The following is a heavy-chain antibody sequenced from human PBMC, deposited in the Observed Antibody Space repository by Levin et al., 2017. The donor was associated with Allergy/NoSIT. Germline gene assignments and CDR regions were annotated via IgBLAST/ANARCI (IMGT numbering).Heavy chain of an antibody. D-gene: IGHD2-21*01. J-gene: IGHJ4*02. CDR2: ISYDGSNK. CDR1: GFTFSSYG. CDR3: AKDPSSNILWWRGHDY. V-gene: IGHV3-30*18. Sequence: GGSLRLSCAASGFTFSSYGMHWVRQAPGKGLEWVAVISYDGSNKYYADSVKGRFTISRDNSKNTLYLQMNSLRAEDTAVYYCAKDPSSNILWWRGHDYWGQGTLVTVSS.